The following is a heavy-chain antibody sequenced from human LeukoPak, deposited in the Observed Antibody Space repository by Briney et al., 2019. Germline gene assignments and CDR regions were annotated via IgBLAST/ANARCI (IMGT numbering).Heavy chain of an antibody. Sequence: PSQTLSLTCTVSGGSISSYYWSWIRQPPGKGLEWIGYIYYSGSTNYNPSLKSRVTISVDKSKNQFSLKLSSVTAADTAVYYCARSVGYAGFDYWGQGTLVTVSS. V-gene: IGHV4-59*08. CDR2: IYYSGST. CDR3: ARSVGYAGFDY. CDR1: GGSISSYY. J-gene: IGHJ4*02. D-gene: IGHD5-18*01.